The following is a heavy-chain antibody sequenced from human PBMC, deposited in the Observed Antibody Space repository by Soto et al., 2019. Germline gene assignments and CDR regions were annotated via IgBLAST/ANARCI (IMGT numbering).Heavy chain of an antibody. V-gene: IGHV4-59*02. Sequence: SEALSLTCSFSGDSVTRDDLTWIRQSPEKGLEWIGCMHYTGFSHYNPSLKSRLTISVDRSENQFTLRLTSVTAADTAVYYCARHGSTVDTEGAFAYRGQRTHVTVSS. CDR3: ARHGSTVDTEGAFAY. CDR1: GDSVTRDD. J-gene: IGHJ4*02. CDR2: MHYTGFS. D-gene: IGHD1-26*01.